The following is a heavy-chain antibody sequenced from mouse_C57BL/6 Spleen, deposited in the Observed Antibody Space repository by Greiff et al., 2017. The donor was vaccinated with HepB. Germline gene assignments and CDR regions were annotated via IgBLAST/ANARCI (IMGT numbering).Heavy chain of an antibody. Sequence: QVQLQQSGAELVKPGASVKLSCKASGYTFTSYWMQWVKQRPGQGLEWIGEIDPSDSYTNYNQKFKGKATLTVDTSSSTAYMQLSSLTSEDSAVYYCARGANWDVGYWGQGTTLTVSS. CDR1: GYTFTSYW. CDR3: ARGANWDVGY. D-gene: IGHD4-1*01. J-gene: IGHJ2*01. V-gene: IGHV1-50*01. CDR2: IDPSDSYT.